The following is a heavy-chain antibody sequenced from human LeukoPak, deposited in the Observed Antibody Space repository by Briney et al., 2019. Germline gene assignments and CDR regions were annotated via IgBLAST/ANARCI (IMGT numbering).Heavy chain of an antibody. V-gene: IGHV1-2*02. CDR2: INPNSGGT. Sequence: ASVKVSCKASGYTFTCYYMHWVRQAPGQGLEWLGWINPNSGGTNYAQKFQGRVTMTRDTSISTAYMELSRLRSDDTAVYYCARASPGLGYSSSWYAFDIWGQGTMVTVSS. CDR1: GYTFTCYY. CDR3: ARASPGLGYSSSWYAFDI. J-gene: IGHJ3*02. D-gene: IGHD6-13*01.